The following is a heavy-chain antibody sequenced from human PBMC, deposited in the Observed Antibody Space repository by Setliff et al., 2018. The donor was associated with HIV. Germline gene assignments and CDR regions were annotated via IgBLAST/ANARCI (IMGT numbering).Heavy chain of an antibody. CDR2: IQYDGRKN. CDR3: AKDQGRVNDH. V-gene: IGHV3-30*02. Sequence: GGSLRLSCAASGFTFSYFGMHWGRQAPGKGLEWGAFIQYDGRKNNYADSVKGRFTISRDNSRNTVFLQMNNLRTEDTAVYYCAKDQGRVNDHWGLGTLVTVSS. D-gene: IGHD3-16*01. J-gene: IGHJ4*02. CDR1: GFTFSYFG.